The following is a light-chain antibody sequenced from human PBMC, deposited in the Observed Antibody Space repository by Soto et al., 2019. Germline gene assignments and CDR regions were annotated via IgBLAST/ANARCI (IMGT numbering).Light chain of an antibody. Sequence: QSALTQPASVSGSPGQSITISCSGTSSNIGGYNIVSWYQQHPGKAPKVIIYEGVKRPSGVSDRFSGSNSGVTASLTISGLQAEDEAEYYCCSYVGATTYVFGSGTKVTVL. J-gene: IGLJ1*01. CDR2: EGV. V-gene: IGLV2-23*01. CDR1: SSNIGGYNI. CDR3: CSYVGATTYV.